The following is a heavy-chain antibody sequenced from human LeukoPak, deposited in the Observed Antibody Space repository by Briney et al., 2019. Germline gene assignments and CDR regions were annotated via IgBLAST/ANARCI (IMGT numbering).Heavy chain of an antibody. D-gene: IGHD3/OR15-3a*01. CDR3: ARYGLGAHAFDI. CDR1: GFTVSSNY. J-gene: IGHJ3*02. Sequence: GGSLRLSCAASGFTVSSNYMNWVRQAPGKGLEWVSVIYSGGSTYYAGSVKGRFTISRDNSKNTLYLQINSLKAEDTAVYYCARYGLGAHAFDIWGQGTMVTVSS. V-gene: IGHV3-66*01. CDR2: IYSGGST.